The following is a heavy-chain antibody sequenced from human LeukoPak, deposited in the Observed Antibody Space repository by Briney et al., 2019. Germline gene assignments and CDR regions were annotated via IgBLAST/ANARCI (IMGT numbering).Heavy chain of an antibody. J-gene: IGHJ4*02. D-gene: IGHD3-16*01. Sequence: ASVEVSCKVSGYTLTELSMHWVRQAPGKGLEWMGGFDPEDGETIYAQKFQGRVTMTEDTSTDTAYMELSSLRSEDTAVYYCATVPRWGSYYFDYGGQGTLVTVS. CDR3: ATVPRWGSYYFDY. CDR1: GYTLTELS. CDR2: FDPEDGET. V-gene: IGHV1-24*01.